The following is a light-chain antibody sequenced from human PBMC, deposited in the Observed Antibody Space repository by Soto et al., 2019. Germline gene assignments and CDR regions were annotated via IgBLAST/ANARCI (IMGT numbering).Light chain of an antibody. CDR3: QSYDSSLNGSYV. Sequence: QSVLTQPPSVSGAPGQRVIISCTGSSSNIGAGYDVHWYQQLPGTAPKVVIYGNSNRPSGVPDRFSGSKSGASASLAITGLQAEDEADYYCQSYDSSLNGSYVFGTGTKVTVL. CDR1: SSNIGAGYD. V-gene: IGLV1-40*01. CDR2: GNS. J-gene: IGLJ1*01.